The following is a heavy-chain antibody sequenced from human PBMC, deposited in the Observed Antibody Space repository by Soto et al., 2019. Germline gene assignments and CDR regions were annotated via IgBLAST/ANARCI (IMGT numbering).Heavy chain of an antibody. V-gene: IGHV3-30*18. CDR2: ISYDGRNK. D-gene: IGHD2-2*01. Sequence: PGGSLRLSCAASGFTFSSYAMHWVRQAPGKGLEWVAGISYDGRNKFSADSVKGRFTISRDNSQNTLYLQMNSLRPEDTAVYYCAHETSRFAVPPALDYWGQGTLVTVSS. CDR3: AHETSRFAVPPALDY. J-gene: IGHJ4*02. CDR1: GFTFSSYA.